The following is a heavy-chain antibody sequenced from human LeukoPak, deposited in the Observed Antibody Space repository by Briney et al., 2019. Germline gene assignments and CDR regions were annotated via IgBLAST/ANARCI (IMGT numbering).Heavy chain of an antibody. CDR2: INHSGST. Sequence: SETLSLTCALYGGSFTGYYGSWIRQPPGKGLEWIGEINHSGSTNYNPSLKSRVTISVDTSKNQFSLKLSSVTAADTAVYYCARARVGSYFDYWGQGTLVTVSS. CDR3: ARARVGSYFDY. D-gene: IGHD2-15*01. V-gene: IGHV4-34*01. CDR1: GGSFTGYY. J-gene: IGHJ4*02.